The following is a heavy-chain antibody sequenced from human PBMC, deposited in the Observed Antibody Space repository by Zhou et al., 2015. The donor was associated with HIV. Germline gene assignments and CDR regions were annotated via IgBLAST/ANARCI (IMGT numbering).Heavy chain of an antibody. CDR1: GGTFSGSD. CDR3: ARDPYRPRGSGNYYYAMDV. V-gene: IGHV1-69*04. J-gene: IGHJ6*02. Sequence: LVQSGTEVRKPGSSVNVSCKASGGTFSGSDISWVRQAPGQGLEWMGSITPMFAMETYAENFRARLTITVDKSTSAAYMELSSLRSDDTAVYYCARDPYRPRGSGNYYYAMDVWGQGTTVTVSS. D-gene: IGHD3-10*01. CDR2: ITPMFAME.